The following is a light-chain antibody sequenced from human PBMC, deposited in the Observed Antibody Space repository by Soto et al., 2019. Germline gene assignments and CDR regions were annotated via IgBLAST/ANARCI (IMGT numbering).Light chain of an antibody. Sequence: EIVLTQSPGPLSLSPGERATLSCRASQSVSPYLDWYQHKPGQAPRLLIYGASTRATGIPDRFSGSESGTDFTLTISRLEPEDFAVYFCKQYGSSPPVTFRPGTKVDIK. CDR1: QSVSPY. CDR2: GAS. V-gene: IGKV3-20*01. J-gene: IGKJ3*01. CDR3: KQYGSSPPVT.